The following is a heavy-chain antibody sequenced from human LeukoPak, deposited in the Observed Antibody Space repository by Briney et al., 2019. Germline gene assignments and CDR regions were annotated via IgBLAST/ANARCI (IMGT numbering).Heavy chain of an antibody. Sequence: GGSLRLSCTASGFTFGDYAMSWARQAPGKGLEWVGFIRSKAYGGTTEYAASVKGRFTISRDDSKSIAYLHMNSLKTEDTAVYYCPRHHADYGNYVSRSFDYWGQGTLVTVSS. D-gene: IGHD4-11*01. CDR3: PRHHADYGNYVSRSFDY. J-gene: IGHJ4*02. CDR1: GFTFGDYA. V-gene: IGHV3-49*04. CDR2: IRSKAYGGTT.